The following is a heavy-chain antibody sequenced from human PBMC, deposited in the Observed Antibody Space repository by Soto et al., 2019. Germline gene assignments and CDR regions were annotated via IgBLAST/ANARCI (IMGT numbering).Heavy chain of an antibody. CDR2: ISAYNGNT. D-gene: IGHD3-10*01. Sequence: ASVKVSCKASGYTFTSYGISWVRQAPGQGLEWMGWISAYNGNTNYAQKLQGRVTMTTDTSTSTAYMELRSLRSDDTAVYYCARGSTMARGIVMKDCDYNIVMGVRGQATTVTGSS. CDR3: ARGSTMARGIVMKDCDYNIVMGV. V-gene: IGHV1-18*01. J-gene: IGHJ6*02. CDR1: GYTFTSYG.